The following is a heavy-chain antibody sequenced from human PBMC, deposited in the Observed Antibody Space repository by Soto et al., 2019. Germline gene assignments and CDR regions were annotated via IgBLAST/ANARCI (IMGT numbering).Heavy chain of an antibody. Sequence: QVQLVESGGGVVQPGRSLRLSCAASGFTFSSYAMHWVRQAPGKGLEGVAVISYDGSNKYYADSVKGRFTISRDNSKNTRHQQRNSLRAEATAVYYCARPYRRSSGWMDYWGQGTLVTGSS. J-gene: IGHJ4*02. CDR3: ARPYRRSSGWMDY. CDR1: GFTFSSYA. D-gene: IGHD6-19*01. V-gene: IGHV3-30-3*01. CDR2: ISYDGSNK.